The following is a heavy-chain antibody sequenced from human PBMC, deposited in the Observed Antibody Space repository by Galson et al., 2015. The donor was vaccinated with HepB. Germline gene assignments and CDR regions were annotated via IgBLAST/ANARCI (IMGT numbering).Heavy chain of an antibody. D-gene: IGHD6-6*01. CDR3: ARDGATRPVLEWN. Sequence: SVKVSCKASGYTFTDYYMHWVRQAPGQGLEWLGWINPDSGGTILAQRFQGRVTMTRDTSISTVYLELNRLTSDDTAVYYCARDGATRPVLEWNWGQGTLVTVSS. CDR1: GYTFTDYY. J-gene: IGHJ1*01. V-gene: IGHV1-2*02. CDR2: INPDSGGT.